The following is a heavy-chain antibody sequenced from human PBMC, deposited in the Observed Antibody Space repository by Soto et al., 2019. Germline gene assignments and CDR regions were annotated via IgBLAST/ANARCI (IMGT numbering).Heavy chain of an antibody. V-gene: IGHV3-30*18. CDR2: ISYDGNHK. J-gene: IGHJ6*02. CDR3: AKRRGDHSNYSWGIDV. CDR1: GFTFYNYG. Sequence: PGGSLRLSCASSGFTFYNYGMHWFRQAPGKGLVWVTVISYDGNHKYYADSVKGRFTISRDNSKNTLYLQMNSLRDEDTAVYYCAKRRGDHSNYSWGIDVWGQGTTVTVSS. D-gene: IGHD4-4*01.